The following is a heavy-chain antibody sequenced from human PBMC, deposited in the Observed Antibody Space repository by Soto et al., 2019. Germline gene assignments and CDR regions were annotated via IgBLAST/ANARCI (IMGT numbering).Heavy chain of an antibody. CDR2: IYTSGST. CDR3: ARDPRRGYCSGGSCYSGPWFDP. CDR1: GGSISSYY. J-gene: IGHJ5*02. V-gene: IGHV4-4*07. Sequence: KPSETLSLTCTVSGGSISSYYWSWIRQPAGKGLEWIGRIYTSGSTNYNPSLKSRVTMSVDTSKNQFSLKLGSVTAADTAVYYCARDPRRGYCSGGSCYSGPWFDPWGQGTLVTVSS. D-gene: IGHD2-15*01.